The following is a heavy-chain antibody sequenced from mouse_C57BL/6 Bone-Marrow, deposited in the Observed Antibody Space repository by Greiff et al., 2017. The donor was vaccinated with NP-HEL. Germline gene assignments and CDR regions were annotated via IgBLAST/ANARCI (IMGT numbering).Heavy chain of an antibody. D-gene: IGHD2-10*01. CDR2: IYPRSGNT. CDR3: ANVLLGYFDV. CDR1: GYTFTSYG. V-gene: IGHV1-81*01. Sequence: QVQLQQSGAELARPGASVKLSCKASGYTFTSYGISWVKRRTGQGLEWIGEIYPRSGNTYYNEKFKGKATLTADKSSSTAYMELRSLTSEDSAVYFCANVLLGYFDVWGTGTTVTVSS. J-gene: IGHJ1*03.